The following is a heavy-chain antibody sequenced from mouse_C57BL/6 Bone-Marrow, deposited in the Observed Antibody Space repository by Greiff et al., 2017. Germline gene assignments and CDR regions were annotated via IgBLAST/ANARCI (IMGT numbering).Heavy chain of an antibody. CDR3: ARQTPYSYGSEYYFDY. CDR1: GFTFSDYY. J-gene: IGHJ2*01. D-gene: IGHD1-1*01. CDR2: ISNGGGST. V-gene: IGHV5-12*01. Sequence: EVKLVESGGGLVQPGGSLKLSCAASGFTFSDYYMYWVRQTPEKRLEWVAYISNGGGSTYYPDTVKGRFTISRDNAKNTLYLQMSRLKSEDTAMYYCARQTPYSYGSEYYFDYWGQGTTLTVSS.